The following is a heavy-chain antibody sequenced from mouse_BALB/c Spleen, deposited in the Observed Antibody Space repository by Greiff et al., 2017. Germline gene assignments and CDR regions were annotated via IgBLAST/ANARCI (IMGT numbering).Heavy chain of an antibody. CDR3: ARQLGPYYYAMDY. CDR2: ISNGGGST. CDR1: GFTFSSYT. Sequence: EVKLMESGGGLVQPGGSLKLSCAASGFTFSSYTMSWVRQTPEKRLEWVAYISNGGGSTYYPDTVKGRFTISRDNAKNTLYLQMSSLKSEDTAMYYCARQLGPYYYAMDYWGQGTSVTVSS. J-gene: IGHJ4*01. D-gene: IGHD4-1*01. V-gene: IGHV5-12-2*01.